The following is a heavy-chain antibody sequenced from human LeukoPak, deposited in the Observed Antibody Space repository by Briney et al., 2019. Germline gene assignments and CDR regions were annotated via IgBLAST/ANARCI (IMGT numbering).Heavy chain of an antibody. CDR1: GFTFSSYG. J-gene: IGHJ6*03. CDR2: ISGSGGST. Sequence: PGGSLRLSCAASGFTFSSYGMSWVRQAPGKGLEWVSAISGSGGSTYYADSVKGRFTISRDNSKNTLYLQMNSLRAEDTAVYYCARTGAENYYYYYYTDVWGKGTTVTVSS. D-gene: IGHD1-14*01. V-gene: IGHV3-23*01. CDR3: ARTGAENYYYYYYTDV.